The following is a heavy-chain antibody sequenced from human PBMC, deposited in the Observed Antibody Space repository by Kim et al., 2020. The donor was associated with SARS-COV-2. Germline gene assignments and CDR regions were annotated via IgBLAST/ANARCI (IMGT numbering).Heavy chain of an antibody. D-gene: IGHD5-12*01. CDR3: ARAGYSGYDFDY. J-gene: IGHJ4*02. CDR2: IYYSGST. V-gene: IGHV4-31*03. CDR1: GGSISSGGYY. Sequence: SETLSLTCTVSGGSISSGGYYWSWIRQHPGKGLGWIGYIYYSGSTYYNPSLKSRVTISVDTSKNQFSLKLSSVTAADTAVYYCARAGYSGYDFDYWGQGTLVTVSS.